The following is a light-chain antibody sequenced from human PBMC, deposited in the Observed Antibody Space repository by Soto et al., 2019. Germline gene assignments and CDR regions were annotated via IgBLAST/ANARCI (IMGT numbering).Light chain of an antibody. CDR2: EVT. CDR1: SDDVGGFDY. CDR3: GSYTTTNTVLL. J-gene: IGLJ2*01. Sequence: QSALTQPASVSGSPGQSITISCTGTSDDVGGFDYVSWYQQHPGKAPKLMIYEVTNRPSGIPDRFSGSKSGNTASLTISGLQAEDEGDYYCGSYTTTNTVLLFGGGTQLTVL. V-gene: IGLV2-14*01.